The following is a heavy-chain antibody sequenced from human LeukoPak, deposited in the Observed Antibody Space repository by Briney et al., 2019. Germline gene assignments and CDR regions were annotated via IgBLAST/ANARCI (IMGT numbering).Heavy chain of an antibody. J-gene: IGHJ4*02. V-gene: IGHV3-21*01. CDR1: GFTFSSYS. Sequence: GGSLRLSCAASGFTFSSYSMNWVRQAPGKGLEWVSSISSSSSYIYYADSVKGRFTISRDNAKNSLYLQMNSLRAEDTAVYYCATPIPYYDFWSGSDYWGQGTLVTVSS. CDR2: ISSSSSYI. CDR3: ATPIPYYDFWSGSDY. D-gene: IGHD3-3*01.